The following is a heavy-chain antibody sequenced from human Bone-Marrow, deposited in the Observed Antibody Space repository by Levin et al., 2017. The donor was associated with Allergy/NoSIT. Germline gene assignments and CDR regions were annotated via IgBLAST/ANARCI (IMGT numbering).Heavy chain of an antibody. CDR2: IYYSGST. D-gene: IGHD3-3*01. CDR1: GGSISSSSYY. V-gene: IGHV4-39*01. Sequence: SQTLSLTCTVSGGSISSSSYYWGWIRQPPGKGLEWIGSIYYSGSTYYNPSLKSRVTISVDTSKNQFSLKLSSVTAADTAVYYCAAPLGDFWSGYYPFDYWGQGTLVTVSS. CDR3: AAPLGDFWSGYYPFDY. J-gene: IGHJ4*02.